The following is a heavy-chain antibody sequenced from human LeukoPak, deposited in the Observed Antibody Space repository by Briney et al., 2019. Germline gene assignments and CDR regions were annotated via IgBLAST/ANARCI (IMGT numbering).Heavy chain of an antibody. Sequence: GASVKVSCKASGYTFTSYAMHWVRQAPGQRLEWMGWINAGNGNTKYSQKFQGRVTITRDTSASTAYMELSSLRSEDTAVYYCARDVLLWIGELFPPPFDYWGQGTLVTVSS. D-gene: IGHD3-10*01. V-gene: IGHV1-3*01. CDR2: INAGNGNT. J-gene: IGHJ4*02. CDR3: ARDVLLWIGELFPPPFDY. CDR1: GYTFTSYA.